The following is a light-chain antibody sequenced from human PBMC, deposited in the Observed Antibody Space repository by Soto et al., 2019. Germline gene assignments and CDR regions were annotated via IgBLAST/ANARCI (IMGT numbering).Light chain of an antibody. Sequence: DIPMTQSPSSLSASVGDRVTIACRASQGVGSHLNWYQQKPGKAPKLLIYAAFSLQTGVPSRFSGSGSETDFTLTISSLQPEDFATYYCQQTFSTRWTFGQGTKVEIK. J-gene: IGKJ1*01. CDR1: QGVGSH. CDR3: QQTFSTRWT. CDR2: AAF. V-gene: IGKV1-39*01.